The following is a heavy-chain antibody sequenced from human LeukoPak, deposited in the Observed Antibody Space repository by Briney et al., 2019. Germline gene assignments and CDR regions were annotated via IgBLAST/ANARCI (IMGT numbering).Heavy chain of an antibody. CDR3: ARRFYDEFGP. D-gene: IGHD2/OR15-2a*01. Sequence: ASVKVSCKASGYTFTGYFMHWVRQAPGQGLEWMGWINPNSGGTNFAQNFQGRVTITRDTSISTVYMELSRLRSDDTAVYYCARRFYDEFGPWGQGTLVTVSS. J-gene: IGHJ5*02. CDR2: INPNSGGT. CDR1: GYTFTGYF. V-gene: IGHV1-2*02.